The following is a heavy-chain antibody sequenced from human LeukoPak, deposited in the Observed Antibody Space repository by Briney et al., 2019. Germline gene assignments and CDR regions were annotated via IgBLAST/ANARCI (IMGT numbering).Heavy chain of an antibody. Sequence: ASVKVSFKASGYTFTDYYIHWVRQAPGQGLEWMGWINPNSGGTKSAQKFQGRVAMTRDTSISTGYMELSGLRSDDTALYYCARARGQQLPNNVFYNFVMDVWGQGTTVTVSS. CDR2: INPNSGGT. CDR3: ARARGQQLPNNVFYNFVMDV. CDR1: GYTFTDYY. D-gene: IGHD6-13*01. V-gene: IGHV1-2*02. J-gene: IGHJ6*01.